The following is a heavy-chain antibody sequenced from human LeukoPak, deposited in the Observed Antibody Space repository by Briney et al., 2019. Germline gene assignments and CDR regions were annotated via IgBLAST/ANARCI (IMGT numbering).Heavy chain of an antibody. CDR1: GGSISSSSYY. Sequence: SETLSLTCTVSGGSISSSSYYWGWLREPPGKGLDWIGSIYYSGSTYYNPSLKSRVTISVDTSKNQFSLKLSSVTAADTAVYYCASVTNNRGDILTGWAYYYGMDVWGQGTTVTVSS. J-gene: IGHJ6*02. D-gene: IGHD3-9*01. CDR3: ASVTNNRGDILTGWAYYYGMDV. V-gene: IGHV4-39*01. CDR2: IYYSGST.